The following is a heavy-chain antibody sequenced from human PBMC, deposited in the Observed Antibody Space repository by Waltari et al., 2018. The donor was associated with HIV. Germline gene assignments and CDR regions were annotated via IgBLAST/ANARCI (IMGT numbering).Heavy chain of an antibody. CDR3: ASTGYTYGLDY. V-gene: IGHV4-39*01. CDR2: IYPSGST. Sequence: QLQLQESGPGLVKPSETLSLTCTVSGGSISSSNYFWGWIRQPPGKGLECIGSIYPSGSTYYNPSLKSRVTISVDTSKSQFSLKLSSVTAADTAVYYCASTGYTYGLDYWGQGTLVTVSS. D-gene: IGHD5-18*01. CDR1: GGSISSSNYF. J-gene: IGHJ4*02.